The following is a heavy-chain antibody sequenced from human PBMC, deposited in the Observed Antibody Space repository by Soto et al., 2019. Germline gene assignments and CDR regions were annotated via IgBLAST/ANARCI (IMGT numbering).Heavy chain of an antibody. J-gene: IGHJ4*02. Sequence: GGSLRLSCAASGFTVSSNYMSWVRQAPGKGLEWVSVIYSGGSTYYADSVKGRFTISRDNSKNTLYLQMNSLRAEDTAVYYCARDKWGAYSSSSPFDYWGQGTLVTVSS. CDR2: IYSGGST. V-gene: IGHV3-66*01. D-gene: IGHD6-6*01. CDR1: GFTVSSNY. CDR3: ARDKWGAYSSSSPFDY.